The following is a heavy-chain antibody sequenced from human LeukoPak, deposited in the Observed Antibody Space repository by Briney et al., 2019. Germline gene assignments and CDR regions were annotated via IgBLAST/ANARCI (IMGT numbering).Heavy chain of an antibody. V-gene: IGHV4-4*07. CDR2: IYTSGST. J-gene: IGHJ6*03. CDR3: ARGRGVPADRYYYYMDV. CDR1: GGSISSYY. Sequence: PSETLSLTCTVSGGSISSYYWSWIRQPAGKGLEWIGRIYTSGSTNYNPSLKSRATMSVDTSKNQFSLKLSSVTAADTAVYYCARGRGVPADRYYYYMDVWGKGTTVTVSS. D-gene: IGHD2-2*01.